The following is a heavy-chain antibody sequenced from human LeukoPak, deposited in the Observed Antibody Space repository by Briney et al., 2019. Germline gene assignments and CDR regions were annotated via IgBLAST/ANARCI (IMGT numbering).Heavy chain of an antibody. CDR3: AKSSGPSIAAAGSFVY. Sequence: GGSLRLSCAASGFTFSSYAMSWVRQAPGKGLEWVSAISGSGGSKYYADSVKGRFTISRDNSKNTLYLQMNSLRAEDTAVYYCAKSSGPSIAAAGSFVYWGQGTLVTVSS. D-gene: IGHD6-13*01. CDR1: GFTFSSYA. CDR2: ISGSGGSK. J-gene: IGHJ4*02. V-gene: IGHV3-23*01.